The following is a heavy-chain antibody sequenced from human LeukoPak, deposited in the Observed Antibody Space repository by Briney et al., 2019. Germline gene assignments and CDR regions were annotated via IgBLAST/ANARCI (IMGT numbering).Heavy chain of an antibody. CDR2: IYHSGST. D-gene: IGHD3-22*01. CDR3: ARALTPYYYDRSGYSGDAFDI. V-gene: IGHV4-38-2*02. CDR1: GYSISSGYY. J-gene: IGHJ3*02. Sequence: PSETLSLTCTVSGYSISSGYYWGWIRQPPGKGLEWIGSIYHSGSTYYNPSLKSRVTISVDTSKNQFSLKLSSVTAADTAVYYCARALTPYYYDRSGYSGDAFDIWGQGTMVTVSS.